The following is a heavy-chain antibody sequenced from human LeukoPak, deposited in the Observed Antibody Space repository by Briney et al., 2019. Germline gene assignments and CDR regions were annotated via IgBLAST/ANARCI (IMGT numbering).Heavy chain of an antibody. CDR1: RGSISRYY. CDR3: AREYDYDSSGYPDAFDI. CDR2: IYYSGST. V-gene: IGHV4-59*01. Sequence: SETLSLTRTVSRGSISRYYWSWIRQPPGKGLDWIGYIYYSGSTNYNPSLKSRVTISVDTPKNQFSVKLSSVSAADTAVYYCAREYDYDSSGYPDAFDIWGQGTMVTVSS. J-gene: IGHJ3*02. D-gene: IGHD3-22*01.